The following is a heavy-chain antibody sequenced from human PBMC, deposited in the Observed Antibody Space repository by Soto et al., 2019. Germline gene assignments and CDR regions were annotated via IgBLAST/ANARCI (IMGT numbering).Heavy chain of an antibody. CDR1: GGTFSSYA. CDR2: IIPIFGTA. V-gene: IGHV1-69*13. D-gene: IGHD6-19*01. J-gene: IGHJ4*02. Sequence: GASVKVSCKASGGTFSSYAISWVRQAPGQGLEWMGGIIPIFGTANYAQKFQGRVTITADESTSTAYMELSSLRSEDTAVYYCASAVAVAADFDYWGQATLVTVS. CDR3: ASAVAVAADFDY.